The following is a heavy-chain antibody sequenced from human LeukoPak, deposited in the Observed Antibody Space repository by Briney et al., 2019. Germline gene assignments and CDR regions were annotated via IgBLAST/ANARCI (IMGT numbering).Heavy chain of an antibody. J-gene: IGHJ4*02. D-gene: IGHD2-8*01. V-gene: IGHV1-69*13. CDR3: ASAYCTNGVCYGEDFDY. Sequence: ASVKVSCKASGGTFSSYAISWVRQAPGQGLEWMGGIIPIFGTANYAQKFQGRVTITADESTSTAYMELSSLRSEDTAVYYCASAYCTNGVCYGEDFDYWGQGTLATVSS. CDR1: GGTFSSYA. CDR2: IIPIFGTA.